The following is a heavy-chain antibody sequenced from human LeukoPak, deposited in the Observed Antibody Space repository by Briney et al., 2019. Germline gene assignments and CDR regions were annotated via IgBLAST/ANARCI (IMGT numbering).Heavy chain of an antibody. CDR2: IKSRTDGGTT. Sequence: GGSLRLSCAASGFTFSNAWMNWVRQAPGKGLEWVGRIKSRTDGGTTDYTAPVKGRFTISRDDSKNTLYLQMNSLKTEDTAVYYRTTDLVPHYYDSSGYDYWGQGTLVTVSS. V-gene: IGHV3-15*01. J-gene: IGHJ4*02. CDR3: TTDLVPHYYDSSGYDY. CDR1: GFTFSNAW. D-gene: IGHD3-22*01.